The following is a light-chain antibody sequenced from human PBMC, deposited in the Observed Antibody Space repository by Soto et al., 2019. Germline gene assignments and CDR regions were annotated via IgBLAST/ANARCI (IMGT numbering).Light chain of an antibody. CDR3: QHYGSSRWT. Sequence: EIVLTQSPDTRSLFPGERATLSGSASQGVSSTYRAWYQQKPGQAPRPLISAASSTATGTPDRFSGSGSGTDFTLTISRLEPEDFAVYYCQHYGSSRWTFGQGTKVEIK. J-gene: IGKJ1*01. CDR1: QGVSSTY. CDR2: AAS. V-gene: IGKV3-20*01.